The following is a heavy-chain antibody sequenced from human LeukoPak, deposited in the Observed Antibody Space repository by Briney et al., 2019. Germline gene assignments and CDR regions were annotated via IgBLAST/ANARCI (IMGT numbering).Heavy chain of an antibody. CDR2: ISYDGSNK. Sequence: GGSLRLSCAASGFTFSSYGMHWVRQAPGKGLEWVAVISYDGSNKYYADSVKGRFTISRDNSKNTLYLQMSSLRAEDTAVYYCARASLEWLFFFDYWGQGTLVTVSS. V-gene: IGHV3-30*19. CDR3: ARASLEWLFFFDY. CDR1: GFTFSSYG. D-gene: IGHD3-3*01. J-gene: IGHJ4*02.